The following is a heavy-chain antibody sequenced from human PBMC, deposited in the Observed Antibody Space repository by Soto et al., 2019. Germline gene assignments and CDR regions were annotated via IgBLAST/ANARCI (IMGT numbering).Heavy chain of an antibody. CDR2: INPSGGST. D-gene: IGHD3-22*01. Sequence: ASVKVSCKASGYTFTSYYMHWVRQAPGQGLEWMGIINPSGGSTSYAQKFQGRVTMTRDTSTSTVYMELSSLRSEDTAVYYCARDRVDDNKIPYYYYGMDVWGQGTTVTVSS. V-gene: IGHV1-46*01. CDR3: ARDRVDDNKIPYYYYGMDV. CDR1: GYTFTSYY. J-gene: IGHJ6*02.